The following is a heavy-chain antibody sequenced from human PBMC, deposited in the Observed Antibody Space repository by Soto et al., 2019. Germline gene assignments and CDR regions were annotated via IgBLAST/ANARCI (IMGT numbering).Heavy chain of an antibody. CDR3: AREPTVDTSGYFYYFDF. V-gene: IGHV1-69*01. CDR2: FTPVFGTP. CDR1: GGTFGNFV. D-gene: IGHD3-22*01. Sequence: QVVQSGAEVRRPGSSVKVSCKASGGTFGNFVINWVRQAPGQGLEWMGGFTPVFGTPHYAQRFQGRVTITADESTETVYMEMRGLRVGDTAVYYCAREPTVDTSGYFYYFDFWGQGTLVSVSA. J-gene: IGHJ4*02.